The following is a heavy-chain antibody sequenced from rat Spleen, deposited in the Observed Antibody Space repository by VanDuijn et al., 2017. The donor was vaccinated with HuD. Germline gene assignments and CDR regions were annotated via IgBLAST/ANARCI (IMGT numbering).Heavy chain of an antibody. J-gene: IGHJ3*01. Sequence: EVQLVESGGGLVQPGRSLKLSCVASGFTFNDYWMTYIRQAPGKGLEWVASITNNGGITYYPDSVKGRFTISRDNAKNTLYLQMNSLRSEDTATYYCTTVIQGHGFAYWGQGTLVTVSS. CDR2: ITNNGGIT. D-gene: IGHD1-1*01. V-gene: IGHV5-31*01. CDR1: GFTFNDYW. CDR3: TTVIQGHGFAY.